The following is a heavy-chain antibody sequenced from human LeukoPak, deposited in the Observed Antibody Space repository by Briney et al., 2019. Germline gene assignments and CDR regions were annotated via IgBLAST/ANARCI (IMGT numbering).Heavy chain of an antibody. J-gene: IGHJ6*03. CDR2: IKQDGSEK. D-gene: IGHD6-13*01. CDR3: ARGIAAAGYYYMDV. Sequence: GGSLRLSCVASGFTFSDYYMSWVRQPPGKGLEWVANIKQDGSEKYYVDSVKGRFTISRDNAKNSLYLQMNSLRVEDTAVYYCARGIAAAGYYYMDVWGKGTTVTISS. CDR1: GFTFSDYY. V-gene: IGHV3-7*01.